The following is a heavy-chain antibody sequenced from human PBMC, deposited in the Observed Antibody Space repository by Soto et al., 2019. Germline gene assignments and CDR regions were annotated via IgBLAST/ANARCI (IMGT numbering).Heavy chain of an antibody. CDR2: IYYSGKT. J-gene: IGHJ3*01. V-gene: IGHV4-39*05. CDR1: ADTVTHTTYF. D-gene: IGHD3-16*01. CDR3: AKNLPRLGRFDD. Sequence: PSVTCSINADTVTHTTYFCASSHQHPGKGLEWVGSIYYSGKTHYNPSLKSRATISVDRSRNQFSLQVSSVTAADTAVYYCAKNLPRLGRFDDRG.